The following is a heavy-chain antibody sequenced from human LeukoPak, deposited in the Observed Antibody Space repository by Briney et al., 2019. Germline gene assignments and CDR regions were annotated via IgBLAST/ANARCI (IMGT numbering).Heavy chain of an antibody. J-gene: IGHJ6*04. CDR2: INAGNGNT. V-gene: IGHV1-3*01. CDR3: ARGTYYYGMDV. CDR1: GYTFTSYA. Sequence: ASVKVSCKASGYTFTSYAMHWVRQAPGQRLEWMGWINAGNGNTKSSQKFQGRVTITRDTSASTAYMELSSLRSEDTAVYYCARGTYYYGMDVWGKGTTVTVSS.